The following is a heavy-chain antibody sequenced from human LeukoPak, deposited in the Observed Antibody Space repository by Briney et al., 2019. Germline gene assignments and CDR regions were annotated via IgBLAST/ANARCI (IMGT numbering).Heavy chain of an antibody. J-gene: IGHJ4*02. D-gene: IGHD4-17*01. CDR3: VYGDNFDY. CDR2: IKQDGSEK. V-gene: IGHV3-7*01. CDR1: GFTFSSYW. Sequence: GGSLRLSXAASGFTFSSYWMSWVRQSPGKGLEWLANIKQDGSEKYYVDSVKGRFTISRDNAKNSLYLQMNSLRAEDTAVYYCVYGDNFDYWGQGTLVTVPS.